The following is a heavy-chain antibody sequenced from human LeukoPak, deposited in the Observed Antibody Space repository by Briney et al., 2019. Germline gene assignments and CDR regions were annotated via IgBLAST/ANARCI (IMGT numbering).Heavy chain of an antibody. CDR1: GGTFSSYA. Sequence: SVKVSCKAPGGTFSSYAISWVRQAPGQGLEWMGGIIPIFGTANYAQKFQGRVTITADESTSTAYMELSSLRSEDTAVYYCAGDCGGDCYSPEPDAFDIWGQGTMVTVSS. CDR3: AGDCGGDCYSPEPDAFDI. CDR2: IIPIFGTA. V-gene: IGHV1-69*01. J-gene: IGHJ3*02. D-gene: IGHD2-21*01.